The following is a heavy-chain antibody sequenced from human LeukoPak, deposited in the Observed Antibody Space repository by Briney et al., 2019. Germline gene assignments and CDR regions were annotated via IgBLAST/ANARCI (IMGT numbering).Heavy chain of an antibody. Sequence: PSETLSLTCTVSGGSITSYFWGWIRQPPGKGLEWIGSIYYSGSTYYNPSLKSRVTISVDTSKNQFSLKLSSVTAADTAVYYCARHDHEDAFDIWGQGTMVTVSS. V-gene: IGHV4-39*01. CDR3: ARHDHEDAFDI. CDR1: GGSITSYF. J-gene: IGHJ3*02. CDR2: IYYSGST.